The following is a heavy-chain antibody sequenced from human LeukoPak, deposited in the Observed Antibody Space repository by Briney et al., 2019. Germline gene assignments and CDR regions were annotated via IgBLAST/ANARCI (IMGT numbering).Heavy chain of an antibody. CDR1: GFTFDNFA. CDR3: ARDIEAAGLFLDY. J-gene: IGHJ4*02. Sequence: GGSLRLSCAPSGFTFDNFAMTWVRQAPGKGLEWVSEITGSGGSTYYADSVKGRFTISRDNSKNTLYLQMNSLRAEDTAVYYCARDIEAAGLFLDYWGQGTLVTVSS. V-gene: IGHV3-23*01. D-gene: IGHD6-13*01. CDR2: ITGSGGST.